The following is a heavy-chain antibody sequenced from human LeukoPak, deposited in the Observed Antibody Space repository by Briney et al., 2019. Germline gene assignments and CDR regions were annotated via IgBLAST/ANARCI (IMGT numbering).Heavy chain of an antibody. J-gene: IGHJ5*02. Sequence: SETLSLTCTVSGGSLNDYYWSWIRQPPGKGLEWIGYIYDLGSTIYNPSLKSRVTISVDTSKNQFSLKLSSVTAADTAVYYCAREDGSGSYFPNNWFDPWGQGTLVTVSS. CDR1: GGSLNDYY. V-gene: IGHV4-59*01. CDR2: IYDLGST. D-gene: IGHD3-10*01. CDR3: AREDGSGSYFPNNWFDP.